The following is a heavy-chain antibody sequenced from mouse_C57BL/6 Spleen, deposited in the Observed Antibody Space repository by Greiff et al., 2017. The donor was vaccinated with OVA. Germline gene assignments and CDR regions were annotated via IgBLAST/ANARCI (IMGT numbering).Heavy chain of an antibody. Sequence: EVQRVESGGGLVQPGGSLKLSCAASGFTFSDYYMYWVRQTPEKRLEWVAYISNGGGSTYYPDTVKGRITISRDNAKNTLDLQLSRLKSEDTAMYYCAGRDRAAWFAYWGQGTLVTVSA. CDR3: AGRDRAAWFAY. V-gene: IGHV5-12*01. D-gene: IGHD3-3*01. CDR2: ISNGGGST. CDR1: GFTFSDYY. J-gene: IGHJ3*01.